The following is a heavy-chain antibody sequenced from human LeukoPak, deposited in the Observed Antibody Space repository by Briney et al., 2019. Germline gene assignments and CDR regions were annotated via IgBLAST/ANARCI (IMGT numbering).Heavy chain of an antibody. V-gene: IGHV3-43*02. CDR2: ISGDGGST. D-gene: IGHD3-22*01. Sequence: GGSLRLSCAASGFXFDDYAIHWVRQAPGKGLEWVSLISGDGGSTYYADSVKGRFTISRDNSKNSLYLQMNSLRTEDTALYYCAKSDYYDSSGYYRPDFDYWGQGTLVTVSS. J-gene: IGHJ4*02. CDR1: GFXFDDYA. CDR3: AKSDYYDSSGYYRPDFDY.